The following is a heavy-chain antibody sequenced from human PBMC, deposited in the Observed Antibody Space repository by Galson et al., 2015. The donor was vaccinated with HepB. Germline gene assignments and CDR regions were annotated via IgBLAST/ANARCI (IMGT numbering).Heavy chain of an antibody. V-gene: IGHV1-3*01. CDR2: INAGNGNT. Sequence: SVKVSCKASGYTFTSYAMHWVRQAPGQRLEWMGWINAGNGNTKYSQKFQGRVTITRDTSANTAYMELSSLISEDTAVYYCARGGVSFCTPKPYYYYMDVWGKGTTVTVAS. D-gene: IGHD3/OR15-3a*01. CDR3: ARGGVSFCTPKPYYYYMDV. J-gene: IGHJ6*03. CDR1: GYTFTSYA.